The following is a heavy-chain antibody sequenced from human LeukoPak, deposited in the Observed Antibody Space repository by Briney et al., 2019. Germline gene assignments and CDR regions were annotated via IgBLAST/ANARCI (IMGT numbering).Heavy chain of an antibody. V-gene: IGHV3-30*02. CDR2: IRYDGSNK. CDR3: ARAVYCSGGGCFWYFDL. J-gene: IGHJ2*01. Sequence: QSGGSLRLSCAASGFTFSSYGMHWVRQAPGKGLEWVAFIRYDGSNKYYADSVKGRFTISRDNAKNSLYLQMNSLRAEDTAVYYCARAVYCSGGGCFWYFDLWGRGTLVTVSS. CDR1: GFTFSSYG. D-gene: IGHD2-15*01.